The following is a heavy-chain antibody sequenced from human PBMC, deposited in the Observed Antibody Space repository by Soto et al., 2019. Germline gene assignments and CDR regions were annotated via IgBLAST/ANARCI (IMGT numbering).Heavy chain of an antibody. CDR2: ITETGGDT. CDR1: GFTFGNFV. J-gene: IGHJ6*02. CDR3: TKASSDRNHMEV. V-gene: IGHV3-23*01. Sequence: GGSLRLSCAASGFTFGNFVMRWVRQTPGKGLEWVSTITETGGDTYYTDSVKGRFTSSRDNSKNTLYLQMTSLRAEDTALYYCTKASSDRNHMEVWGPGTTVTVSS.